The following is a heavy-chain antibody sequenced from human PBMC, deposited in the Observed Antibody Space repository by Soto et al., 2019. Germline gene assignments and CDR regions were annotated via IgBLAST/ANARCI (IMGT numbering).Heavy chain of an antibody. CDR1: GGSISSSSYY. V-gene: IGHV4-39*01. CDR2: IYYSGST. J-gene: IGHJ6*02. D-gene: IGHD6-19*01. CDR3: ATKTGGGWEDGMDV. Sequence: QLQLQESGPGLVKPSETLSLTCTVSGGSISSSSYYWGWIRQPPGKGLEWIGSIYYSGSTYYNPSLKSRVTISVDTSKNQFSLKLSSVTDADTAVYYCATKTGGGWEDGMDVWGQGTTVTVSS.